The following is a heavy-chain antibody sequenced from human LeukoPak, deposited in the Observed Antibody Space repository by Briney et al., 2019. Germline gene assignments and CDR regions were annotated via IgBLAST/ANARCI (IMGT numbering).Heavy chain of an antibody. Sequence: LETLSLTCTVSGGSISSSSYYWGWIRQPPGKGLEWIGSIYYSGSTYYNPSLKSRVTISVDTSKNQFSLKLSSVTAADTAVYYCARPVPIFGVAPRYYFDYWGQGTLVTVSS. CDR2: IYYSGST. V-gene: IGHV4-39*01. J-gene: IGHJ4*02. CDR3: ARPVPIFGVAPRYYFDY. D-gene: IGHD3-3*02. CDR1: GGSISSSSYY.